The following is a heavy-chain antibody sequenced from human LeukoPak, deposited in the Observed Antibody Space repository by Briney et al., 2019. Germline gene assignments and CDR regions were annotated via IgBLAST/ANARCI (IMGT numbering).Heavy chain of an antibody. D-gene: IGHD3-10*01. J-gene: IGHJ3*02. CDR3: ARDSRGVIPSLSGSGAFDI. Sequence: SETLSLTCTVSGGSISSSSYYWGWIRQPPGKGLEWIGYIYYSGSTNYNPSLKSRVTISVDTSKNQFSLKLSSVTAADTAVYYCARDSRGVIPSLSGSGAFDIWGQGTMVTVSS. CDR1: GGSISSSSYY. CDR2: IYYSGST. V-gene: IGHV4-61*01.